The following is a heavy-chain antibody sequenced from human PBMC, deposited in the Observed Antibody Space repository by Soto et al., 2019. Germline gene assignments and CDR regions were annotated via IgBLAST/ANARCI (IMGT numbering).Heavy chain of an antibody. CDR1: GFTFSSYW. D-gene: IGHD2-15*01. J-gene: IGHJ6*02. V-gene: IGHV3-30*03. CDR2: ISYDGSNK. CDR3: TRPTKYCSGGSCYLYYYYYGMDV. Sequence: PGGSLRLSCAASGFTFSSYWLHRVRQAPGKGLEGVAVISYDGSNKYYADSVKGRFTISRDNSKNTLYLQMNSLRAEDTAVYYCTRPTKYCSGGSCYLYYYYYGMDVWGQGTTVTVSS.